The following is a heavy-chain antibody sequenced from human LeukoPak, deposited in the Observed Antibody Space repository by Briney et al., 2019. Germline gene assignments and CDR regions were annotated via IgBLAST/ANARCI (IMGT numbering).Heavy chain of an antibody. CDR2: IIPILGIA. J-gene: IGHJ5*02. Sequence: SVKVSCKASGGTFSSYAISWVRQAPGQGLEWMGRIIPILGIANYAQKFQGRVTITADKSTSTAYMELSSLRSEDTAVYYCARENVVVVAATMSGWFDPWGQGTLVTVSS. V-gene: IGHV1-69*04. CDR3: ARENVVVVAATMSGWFDP. D-gene: IGHD2-15*01. CDR1: GGTFSSYA.